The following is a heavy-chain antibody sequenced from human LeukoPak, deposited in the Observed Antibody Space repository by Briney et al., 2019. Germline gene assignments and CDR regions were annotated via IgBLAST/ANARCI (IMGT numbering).Heavy chain of an antibody. CDR1: GFTFSSYE. Sequence: PGGSLRLSCAASGFTFSSYEMNWVRQAPGKGPEWVSYISGGGNVIYYADSVKGRFTISRDNAKNSLYLQMNSLRAEDTAVYYCARDWDTDYSYDYYMDVWGKGTTVTVSS. V-gene: IGHV3-48*03. CDR2: ISGGGNVI. J-gene: IGHJ6*03. D-gene: IGHD5-18*01. CDR3: ARDWDTDYSYDYYMDV.